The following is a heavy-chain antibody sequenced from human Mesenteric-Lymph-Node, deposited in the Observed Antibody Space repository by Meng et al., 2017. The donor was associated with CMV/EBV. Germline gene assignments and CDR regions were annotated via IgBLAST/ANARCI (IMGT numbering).Heavy chain of an antibody. CDR3: ARDHVRWHQIDY. V-gene: IGHV1-18*04. CDR1: GYTFTRYG. J-gene: IGHJ4*02. CDR2: LSAYNGNT. Sequence: CKASGYTFTRYGISCVRQSPGQGLEWMGWLSAYNGNTNYAQTLQGRVTMTTDTSTSTAYMALRSLRSDDTAVYYCARDHVRWHQIDYWGQGTLVTVSS. D-gene: IGHD5-24*01.